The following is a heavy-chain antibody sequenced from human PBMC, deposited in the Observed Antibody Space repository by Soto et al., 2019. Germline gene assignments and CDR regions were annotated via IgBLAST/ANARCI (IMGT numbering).Heavy chain of an antibody. J-gene: IGHJ4*02. CDR2: LSNDGRDQ. V-gene: IGHV3-30*18. CDR3: AKDRAYGAASYYLDY. Sequence: GGSLRLSCAASGFTFTDYAMHWVRQAPGKRLEWVAVLSNDGRDQHSADSVKGRFAISRDNSKNTLYLQMNGLRAEDTAIYYCAKDRAYGAASYYLDYCGQGTMVTVS. D-gene: IGHD4-17*01. CDR1: GFTFTDYA.